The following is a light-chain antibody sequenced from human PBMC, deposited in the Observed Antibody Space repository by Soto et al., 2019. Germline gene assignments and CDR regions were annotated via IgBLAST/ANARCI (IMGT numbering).Light chain of an antibody. Sequence: QSALTQPASVSGSPGQSITISCTGTSSDVGGYNYVSWYQQHPGKAPKLMIYEVTNRPSGVSNRFSGSKSGNKASLTISGLQAEDEANYYCSSYTSSITSYVFGTGTKLTVL. CDR1: SSDVGGYNY. CDR2: EVT. V-gene: IGLV2-14*01. J-gene: IGLJ1*01. CDR3: SSYTSSITSYV.